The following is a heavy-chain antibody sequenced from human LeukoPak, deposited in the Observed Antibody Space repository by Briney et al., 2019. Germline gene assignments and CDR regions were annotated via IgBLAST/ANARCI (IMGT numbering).Heavy chain of an antibody. V-gene: IGHV5-51*01. CDR3: ARLSIVGATISYYDY. Sequence: GGSLQSSCKGSGCSFISYWIGWARRLAGKGREWMGIIYPGDSDTRYSPALQGQVTISAHQSINTPYLQWSSLKASDTAMYYCARLSIVGATISYYDYWGQGTLVTVSS. D-gene: IGHD1-26*01. J-gene: IGHJ4*02. CDR2: IYPGDSDT. CDR1: GCSFISYW.